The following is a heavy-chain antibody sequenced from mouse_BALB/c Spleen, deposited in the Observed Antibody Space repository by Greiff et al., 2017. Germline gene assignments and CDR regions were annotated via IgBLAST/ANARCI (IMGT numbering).Heavy chain of an antibody. CDR3: NAWGVAFDY. D-gene: IGHD1-1*02. Sequence: EVQLQQSGAELVRSGASVKLSCTASGFNIKDYYMRWVKQRPEQGLEWIGWIDPETGDTEYAPKFPGKATMTADTSSNTAYLQFSSLTSEDTAVYYCNAWGVAFDYWGQGTTLTVSS. CDR1: GFNIKDYY. CDR2: IDPETGDT. J-gene: IGHJ2*01. V-gene: IGHV14-4*02.